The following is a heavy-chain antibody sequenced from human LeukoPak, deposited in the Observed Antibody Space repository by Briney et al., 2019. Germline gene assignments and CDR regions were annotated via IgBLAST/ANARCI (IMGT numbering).Heavy chain of an antibody. CDR2: ISGSGGST. J-gene: IGHJ5*02. V-gene: IGHV3-23*01. D-gene: IGHD6-13*01. Sequence: PGGSLRLSCAASGFTFSSYGMSWVRQAPGKGLEWVSAISGSGGSTYYADSVKGRFTISRDNAKNSLYLQMNSLRAEDTAVYYCARDLGYPNWFDPWGQGTLVTVSS. CDR1: GFTFSSYG. CDR3: ARDLGYPNWFDP.